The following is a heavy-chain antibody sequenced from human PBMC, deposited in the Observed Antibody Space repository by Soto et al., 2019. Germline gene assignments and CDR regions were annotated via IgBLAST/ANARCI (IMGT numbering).Heavy chain of an antibody. J-gene: IGHJ5*02. V-gene: IGHV4-61*01. Sequence: QVQLQESGPGVMKPSDTLSVTCTVSGGSVSSRSHFWSWIRQPPGGGLQWIGYIYYTGNTNYSPSLKSRATLSVDTSRNQFSLRLTSVTAADTAIYYCARYDAESGSNKLDPWGQGTLVTVSS. CDR3: ARYDAESGSNKLDP. CDR1: GGSVSSRSHF. CDR2: IYYTGNT. D-gene: IGHD5-12*01.